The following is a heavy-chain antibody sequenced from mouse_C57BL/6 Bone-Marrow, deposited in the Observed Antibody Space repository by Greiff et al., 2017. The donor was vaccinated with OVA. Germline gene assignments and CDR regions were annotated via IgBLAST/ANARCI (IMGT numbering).Heavy chain of an antibody. D-gene: IGHD2-4*01. Sequence: VQLQQSGAELVRPGASVKLSCTASGFNIKDDYMHWVKPRPEQGLEWIGWIDPENGDTEYASKFQGKATITADTSSNTAYLQLSSLTSEDTAVYYCTTGDYETWFAYWGQGTLVTVSA. CDR3: TTGDYETWFAY. J-gene: IGHJ3*01. CDR2: IDPENGDT. V-gene: IGHV14-4*01. CDR1: GFNIKDDY.